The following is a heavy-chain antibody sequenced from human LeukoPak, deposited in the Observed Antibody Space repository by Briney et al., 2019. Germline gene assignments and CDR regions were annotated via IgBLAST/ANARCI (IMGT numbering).Heavy chain of an antibody. Sequence: GGSLRLSCAASGFTVSSNYMRWVREAPGEGLGWVSVIYSGGSTYYADSVKGRFTISRDNSKNTLYLQMNSLRAEDTAVYYCARVKSGSQAGYGMDVWGQGTTVTVSS. V-gene: IGHV3-53*01. J-gene: IGHJ6*02. CDR3: ARVKSGSQAGYGMDV. CDR1: GFTVSSNY. CDR2: IYSGGST. D-gene: IGHD3-10*01.